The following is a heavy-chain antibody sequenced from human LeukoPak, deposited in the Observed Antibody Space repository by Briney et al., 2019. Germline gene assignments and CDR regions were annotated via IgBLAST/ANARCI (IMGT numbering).Heavy chain of an antibody. V-gene: IGHV4-39*01. D-gene: IGHD5-24*01. J-gene: IGHJ4*02. CDR3: MRHEEEDGYNAKPFGS. Sequence: PSETLSLTCTVSGGSFSSSNHYWGWVRQPPGKGLEWLGTIYYSGNTYYSPSLKSPVTISVHTSKNPFSLRLSSVTAADTAVYFCMRHEEEDGYNAKPFGSWGQGTLVTVSS. CDR1: GGSFSSSNHY. CDR2: IYYSGNT.